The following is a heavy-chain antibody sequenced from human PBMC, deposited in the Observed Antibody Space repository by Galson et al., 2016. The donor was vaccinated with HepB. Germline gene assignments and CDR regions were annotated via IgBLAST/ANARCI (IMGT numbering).Heavy chain of an antibody. CDR3: ARKLIGVEQQLDGYWYFAL. V-gene: IGHV2-70*01. D-gene: IGHD6-13*01. CDR1: GFSLSTSGMC. J-gene: IGHJ2*01. CDR2: IDWDDDK. Sequence: PALVKPTQTLTLTCTFSGFSLSTSGMCVSWIRQPPGKALEWLALIDWDDDKYYSTSLKTRLTISKDTSKNQVVLTMTNMDPVDTATYHCARKLIGVEQQLDGYWYFALWGRCTLVTVSS.